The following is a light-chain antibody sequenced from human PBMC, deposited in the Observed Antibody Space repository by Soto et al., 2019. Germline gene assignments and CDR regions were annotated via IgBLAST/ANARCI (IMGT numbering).Light chain of an antibody. J-gene: IGKJ1*01. CDR1: QTVNSDY. Sequence: EIVLTQSPGTLSLSPGETATLSCRASQTVNSDYLAWFQQRHGQAPRLIIFATSRRETEIPDRFSGSGAGTECTLAIRRLEPEDVAVYYCHQFGYSPRTFGQGTKVDIK. CDR2: ATS. V-gene: IGKV3-20*01. CDR3: HQFGYSPRT.